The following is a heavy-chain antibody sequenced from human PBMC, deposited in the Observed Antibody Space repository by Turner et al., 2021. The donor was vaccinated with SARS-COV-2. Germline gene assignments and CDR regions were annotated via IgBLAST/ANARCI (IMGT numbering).Heavy chain of an antibody. Sequence: QVQLVESGCVVVPPGRCLILSCSSSWFPLRAYALHWVRQGPGKGLEWVATISFDGGLKYYTESVKGRFAISRDNSKSTLSLKMNSLGANDTAVYYCARDCSNQYDSSPFGVWGQGTLVTVSS. CDR3: ARDCSNQYDSSPFGV. CDR2: ISFDGGLK. V-gene: IGHV3-30*09. D-gene: IGHD3-22*01. CDR1: WFPLRAYA. J-gene: IGHJ4*02.